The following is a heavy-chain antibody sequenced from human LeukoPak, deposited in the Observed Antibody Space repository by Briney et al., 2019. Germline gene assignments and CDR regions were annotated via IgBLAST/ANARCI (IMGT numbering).Heavy chain of an antibody. D-gene: IGHD4-17*01. V-gene: IGHV4-59*01. Sequence: PSETLTLTCTVSGGSISYYYWSWIRQSPGKGLEWIGYIYYSGTTNYNPSLKSRVTISVDTSKNQFSLQLRSVTAADTAVYYCAREDPQTTVPEGMDVWGQGTTVTVSS. CDR2: IYYSGTT. J-gene: IGHJ6*02. CDR3: AREDPQTTVPEGMDV. CDR1: GGSISYYY.